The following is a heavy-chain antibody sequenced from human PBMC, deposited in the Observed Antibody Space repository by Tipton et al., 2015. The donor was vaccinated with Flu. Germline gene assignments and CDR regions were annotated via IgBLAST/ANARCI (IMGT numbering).Heavy chain of an antibody. D-gene: IGHD3-3*01. V-gene: IGHV4-4*07. CDR1: GGSITSYY. Sequence: GLVKPSETLSLTCTVSGGSITSYYWSWIRQPAGKGLEWIGRIYTSGSTNYNPSLKSRVTMSVDTSKNQFSLKLSSVTAADTAVYYCASGTYYDFYYYYYCMDVWGKGTTVTVSS. CDR3: ASGTYYDFYYYYYCMDV. CDR2: IYTSGST. J-gene: IGHJ6*03.